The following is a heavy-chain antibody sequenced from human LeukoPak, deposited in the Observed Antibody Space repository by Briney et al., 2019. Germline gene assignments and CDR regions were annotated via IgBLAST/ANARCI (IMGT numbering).Heavy chain of an antibody. D-gene: IGHD2-8*02. CDR3: STEDKYCTGANCGVF. CDR2: IIPDSGGT. CDR1: GYTLTEYY. Sequence: ASVKVSCKASGYTLTEYYIHWVRQAPGQGLEWMGFIIPDSGGTTYLQNFQGRVTMTRDTSISTFYMELSSLRPDDTAVYYCSTEDKYCTGANCGVFWGQGTLVTVSS. V-gene: IGHV1-2*02. J-gene: IGHJ4*02.